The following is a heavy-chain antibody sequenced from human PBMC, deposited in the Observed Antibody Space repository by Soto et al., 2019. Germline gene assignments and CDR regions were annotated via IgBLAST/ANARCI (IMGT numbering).Heavy chain of an antibody. CDR1: GFTFSSYA. CDR2: TTGSCGST. J-gene: IGHJ4*02. Sequence: GGSLRLSCAASGFTFSSYAMSWVRQAPRKGLEWVSATTGSCGSTSYAASVKGRFTISRDNSKNTLYLQMNSLRAEDSSVYYCAKAVLEWLFILDYSGQGTLVTVSS. D-gene: IGHD3-3*01. V-gene: IGHV3-23*01. CDR3: AKAVLEWLFILDY.